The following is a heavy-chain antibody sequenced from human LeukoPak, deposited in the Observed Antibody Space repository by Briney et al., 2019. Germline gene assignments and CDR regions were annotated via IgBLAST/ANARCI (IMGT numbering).Heavy chain of an antibody. V-gene: IGHV3-23*01. CDR3: AKRTYAFDI. Sequence: GGSPRLSCAASGFTFRSYAMNWVRQAPGKGLEWVSAISGSGGSTYYADSVKGRFTISRDNSKNTLYLQMNSLRAEDTAVYYCAKRTYAFDIWGQGTMVTVSS. J-gene: IGHJ3*02. CDR2: ISGSGGST. CDR1: GFTFRSYA.